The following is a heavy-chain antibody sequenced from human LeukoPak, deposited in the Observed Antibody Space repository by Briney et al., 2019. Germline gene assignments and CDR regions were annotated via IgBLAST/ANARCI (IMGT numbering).Heavy chain of an antibody. D-gene: IGHD2-15*01. J-gene: IGHJ3*02. Sequence: GGSLRLSCATSQFNFNNFGMTWVRQAPGEGLEWVASISGNGAGTQYADSVQGRFAISRDNSKNTLYLQMNSLRAEDTAVYYCAKEGYLGSAAFDIWGQGTMVTVSS. V-gene: IGHV3-23*01. CDR2: ISGNGAGT. CDR3: AKEGYLGSAAFDI. CDR1: QFNFNNFG.